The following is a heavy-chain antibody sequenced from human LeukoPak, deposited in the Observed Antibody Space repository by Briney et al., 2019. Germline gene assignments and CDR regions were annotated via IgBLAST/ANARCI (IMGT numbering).Heavy chain of an antibody. Sequence: GGSLRLSCAVSGFTFSSYSMNWVRQAPGKGLEWVSSISSSSTYIYYADSLKGRFTISRDNAKNSLYLQMNSLRAEDTAVYYCARDQSGSSNDYWGQGTLVTVSS. CDR3: ARDQSGSSNDY. J-gene: IGHJ4*02. CDR1: GFTFSSYS. D-gene: IGHD6-13*01. V-gene: IGHV3-21*01. CDR2: ISSSSTYI.